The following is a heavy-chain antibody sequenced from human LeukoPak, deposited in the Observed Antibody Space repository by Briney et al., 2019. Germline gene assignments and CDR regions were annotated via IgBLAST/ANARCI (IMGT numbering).Heavy chain of an antibody. V-gene: IGHV1-69-2*01. CDR2: VHPEDGET. CDR1: GYTFTDYY. Sequence: ASVKVSCKVSGYTFTDYYMHWVQQAPGKGLEWMGLVHPEDGETIYAEKFQGRVTITADTSTDTAYMELSSLRSEETAVYYCATTSRYYYYYYMDVWGKGTTVTVS. J-gene: IGHJ6*03. CDR3: ATTSRYYYYYYMDV.